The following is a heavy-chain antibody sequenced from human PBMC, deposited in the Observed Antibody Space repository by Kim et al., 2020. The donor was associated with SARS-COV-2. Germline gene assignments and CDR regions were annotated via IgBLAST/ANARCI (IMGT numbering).Heavy chain of an antibody. CDR3: ATGDILTGYNYEGLDG. D-gene: IGHD3-9*01. J-gene: IGHJ6*02. CDR2: IAVYNGKT. CDR1: GYSFTTYG. Sequence: ASVKVSCRSSGYSFTTYGIDWVRQAPGQGLEWMGAIAVYNGKTDYAQKFQGRVTLTIDTSSNTAYMELRSLGSDDTADYYCATGDILTGYNYEGLDGWGQGTTVTVSS. V-gene: IGHV1-18*01.